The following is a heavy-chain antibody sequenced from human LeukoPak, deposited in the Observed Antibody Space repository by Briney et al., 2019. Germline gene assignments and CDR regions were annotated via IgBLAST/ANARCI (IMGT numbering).Heavy chain of an antibody. CDR3: ARHPLSAMVRGFDY. D-gene: IGHD3-10*01. CDR1: GFTFSSYA. V-gene: IGHV3-23*01. CDR2: ISGSGGRT. J-gene: IGHJ4*02. Sequence: PGVSLRLSCAAPGFTFSSYAMSWVRQAPGKGLEWVSGISGSGGRTNNADSVKGRFTISRDNSKNTLYLQMNSLTVEDTAVYYCARHPLSAMVRGFDYWGQGTLVTVSS.